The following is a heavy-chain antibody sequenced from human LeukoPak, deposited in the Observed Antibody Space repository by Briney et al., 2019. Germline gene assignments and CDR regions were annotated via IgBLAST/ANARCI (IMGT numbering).Heavy chain of an antibody. J-gene: IGHJ5*02. D-gene: IGHD6-19*01. V-gene: IGHV1-2*02. CDR1: GYIFTGYY. CDR3: AREEYSSGWYRGGWFDP. CDR2: IDPESGDT. Sequence: ASVKVPCKASGYIFTGYYMHWLRQAPGQGLEWMGWIDPESGDTNYAQKFQDKITMTRDTYMKTGYMELSSLRYDDTAVYYCAREEYSSGWYRGGWFDPWGQGTQVTVSS.